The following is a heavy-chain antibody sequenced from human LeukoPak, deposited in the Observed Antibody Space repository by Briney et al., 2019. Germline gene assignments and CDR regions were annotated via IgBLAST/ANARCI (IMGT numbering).Heavy chain of an antibody. CDR1: GASVRSDH. CDR3: ARDLSVNAFDI. J-gene: IGHJ3*02. CDR2: MHGSGSP. Sequence: SETLTLTCTVSGASVRSDHWNWIRQSPGKGLEWIAYMHGSGSPNYNPSLASRLTLSVDATENLLSLKLTSVTAADTAVYFCARDLSVNAFDIWGQGTLVTVSS. D-gene: IGHD2/OR15-2a*01. V-gene: IGHV4-59*02.